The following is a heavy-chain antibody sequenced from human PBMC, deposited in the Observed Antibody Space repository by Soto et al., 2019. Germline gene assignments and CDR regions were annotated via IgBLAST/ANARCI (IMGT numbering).Heavy chain of an antibody. D-gene: IGHD3-22*01. Sequence: QVPLVQSGAEVKKPGASVKVSCKASGYTFTSYGISWVRQAPGQGLEWMGWISAYNGNTNYAQKLQGRVTMTTDTSTSTAYTELRSLRSHDTAVYYCARGNDYYDSSGYYSYWGQGTLVTVSS. CDR3: ARGNDYYDSSGYYSY. CDR1: GYTFTSYG. J-gene: IGHJ4*02. V-gene: IGHV1-18*01. CDR2: ISAYNGNT.